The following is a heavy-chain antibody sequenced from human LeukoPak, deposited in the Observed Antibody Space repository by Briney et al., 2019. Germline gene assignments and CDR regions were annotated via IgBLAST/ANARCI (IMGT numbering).Heavy chain of an antibody. D-gene: IGHD6-19*01. CDR2: INTNTGNP. CDR3: ARGEQWLDKAIRSDY. Sequence: GASVKVSCKASGYTFTSYAMNWVRQAPGRGLEWMGWINTNTGNPTYAQGFTGRFVFSLDTSVSTAYLQISSLKAEDTAVYYCARGEQWLDKAIRSDYWGRGTLVTVSS. V-gene: IGHV7-4-1*02. CDR1: GYTFTSYA. J-gene: IGHJ4*02.